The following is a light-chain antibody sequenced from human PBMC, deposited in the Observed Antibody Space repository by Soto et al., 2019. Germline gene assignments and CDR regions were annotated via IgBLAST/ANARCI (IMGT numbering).Light chain of an antibody. V-gene: IGKV3-15*01. CDR1: QSVSSN. J-gene: IGKJ2*01. CDR2: GAS. CDR3: HQYSNWPST. Sequence: EIVMTQSPATLSVSPGERATLSCRASQSVSSNLAWYQQKPGQAPRLLIYGASTRATGIPARFSGSGSGTEFTLIISRLQSEDFAVYYCHQYSNWPSTFGQGTKLEIK.